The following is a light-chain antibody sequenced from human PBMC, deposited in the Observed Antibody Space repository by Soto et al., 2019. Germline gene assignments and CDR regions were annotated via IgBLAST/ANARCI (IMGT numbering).Light chain of an antibody. Sequence: EIVLTHSPGALSLSPCERATLSSSASQSVSDSYLAWYQQKSGQAPRLLIYGASNRATGIPDRFSGSGSGIDFTLTISRLDPEDFAVYYCQQYAISPWTFGQGTKV. J-gene: IGKJ1*01. CDR2: GAS. V-gene: IGKV3-20*01. CDR3: QQYAISPWT. CDR1: QSVSDSY.